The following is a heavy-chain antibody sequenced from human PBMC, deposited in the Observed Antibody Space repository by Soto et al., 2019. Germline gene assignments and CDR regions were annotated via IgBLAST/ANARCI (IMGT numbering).Heavy chain of an antibody. CDR2: MNPNSGNT. Sequence: QVQLVQSGAEVKKPGASVKVSCKASGYTFTSYDINWVRQATGQGLEWMGWMNPNSGNTGYAQKFQGRVTMTRNTSISTAYMELRSLRSEDTAVYYCARAGWENWKYGGYYYYGMDVWGQGTTVTVSS. J-gene: IGHJ6*02. V-gene: IGHV1-8*01. CDR3: ARAGWENWKYGGYYYYGMDV. D-gene: IGHD1-7*01. CDR1: GYTFTSYD.